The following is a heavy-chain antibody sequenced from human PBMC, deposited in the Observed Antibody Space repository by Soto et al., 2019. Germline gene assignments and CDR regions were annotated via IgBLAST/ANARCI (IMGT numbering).Heavy chain of an antibody. CDR2: IYYSGST. V-gene: IGHV4-31*03. CDR1: GGSICSGDYY. J-gene: IGHJ4*02. CDR3: AREGRISLACSFDS. D-gene: IGHD2-15*01. Sequence: SETLSLTCTVAGGSICSGDYYWSWIRQVPGKGLEWIGYIYYSGSTYYNPSLKSRVAMSVNTSKNQFSLKLSSVTAADTAIYYCAREGRISLACSFDSWGKDTLVILSS.